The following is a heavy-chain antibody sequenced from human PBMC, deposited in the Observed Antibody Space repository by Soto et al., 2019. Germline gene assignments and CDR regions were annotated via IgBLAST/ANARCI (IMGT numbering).Heavy chain of an antibody. CDR3: AREGGGTMIVVPNAFDI. V-gene: IGHV3-21*01. CDR1: GFTFSSYS. Sequence: GESLKISCAASGFTFSSYSMNWVRQAPGKGLEWVSSISSSSSYIYYADSVKGRFTISRDNAKNSLYLQMNSLRAEDTAVYYCAREGGGTMIVVPNAFDIWGQGTMVTVSS. J-gene: IGHJ3*02. D-gene: IGHD3-22*01. CDR2: ISSSSSYI.